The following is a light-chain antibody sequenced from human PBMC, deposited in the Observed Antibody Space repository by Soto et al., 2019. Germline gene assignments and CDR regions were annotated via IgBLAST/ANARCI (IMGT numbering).Light chain of an antibody. CDR1: SSDVGYDNY. Sequence: QSALTQPASVSGSPGQSITISCTGTSSDVGYDNYVSWFQQHPGKAPKLMIYEVSRRPSGVSNRSSGSKSANTASLTISGLQAEDEADDYCTSHTASSTWVFGGGTKLTVL. J-gene: IGLJ3*02. CDR3: TSHTASSTWV. V-gene: IGLV2-14*01. CDR2: EVS.